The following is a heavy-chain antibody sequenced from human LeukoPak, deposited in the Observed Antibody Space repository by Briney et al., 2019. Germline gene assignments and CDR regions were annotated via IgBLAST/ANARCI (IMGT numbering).Heavy chain of an antibody. Sequence: SETLSLTCAVYGGSFSGYYWSWIRQPPGKGLEWIGEINHSGSTNYNPSLKSRVTISVDTSKNQFSLKLSSVTAADTAVYYCASRRPFRLLLLGDAFDIWGQGTMVTVSS. D-gene: IGHD2-15*01. V-gene: IGHV4-34*01. CDR2: INHSGST. CDR3: ASRRPFRLLLLGDAFDI. J-gene: IGHJ3*02. CDR1: GGSFSGYY.